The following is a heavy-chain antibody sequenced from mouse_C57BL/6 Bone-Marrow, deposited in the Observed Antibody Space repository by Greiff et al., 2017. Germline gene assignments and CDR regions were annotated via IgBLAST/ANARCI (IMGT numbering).Heavy chain of an antibody. D-gene: IGHD1-1*01. V-gene: IGHV14-4*01. Sequence: VQLQQSGAELVRPGASVKLSCTASGFNIKDDYMHWVKQRREQGLEWIGWIDPENGDTEYASKFQGKATITADTSSNTAYLQLSSLTSEDTAVYYCTHYYYGSYYFDYWGQGTTLTVSS. J-gene: IGHJ2*01. CDR2: IDPENGDT. CDR3: THYYYGSYYFDY. CDR1: GFNIKDDY.